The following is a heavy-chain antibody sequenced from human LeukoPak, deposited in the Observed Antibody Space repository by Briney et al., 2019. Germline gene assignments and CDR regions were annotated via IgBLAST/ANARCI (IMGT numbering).Heavy chain of an antibody. CDR2: INPNSGGT. CDR3: ARVGYSSGWYGYY. V-gene: IGHV1-2*02. D-gene: IGHD6-19*01. J-gene: IGHJ4*02. Sequence: ASVKVSCKASGYTFTGYYMHWVRQAPGQGLEWMGWINPNSGGTNYAQKFQGRVTMTRDTSISTAYMELSRLRSDDTAVYYCARVGYSSGWYGYYWGQGTLVTVSS. CDR1: GYTFTGYY.